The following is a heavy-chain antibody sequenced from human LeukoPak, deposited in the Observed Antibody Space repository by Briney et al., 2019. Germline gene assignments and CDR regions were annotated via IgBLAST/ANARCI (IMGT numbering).Heavy chain of an antibody. CDR2: ISSSSSTI. V-gene: IGHV3-48*01. D-gene: IGHD2-2*01. Sequence: PGGSLRLYCAASGFTFSSYSMNWVRQAPGKGLEWVSYISSSSSTIYYADSVKGRFTISRDNAKNSLYLQMNSLRAEDTAVYYCARDPPDIVVVPAAFDYWGQGTLVTVSS. J-gene: IGHJ4*02. CDR1: GFTFSSYS. CDR3: ARDPPDIVVVPAAFDY.